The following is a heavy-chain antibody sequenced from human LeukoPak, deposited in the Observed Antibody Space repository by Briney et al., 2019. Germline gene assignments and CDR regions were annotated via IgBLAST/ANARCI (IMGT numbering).Heavy chain of an antibody. J-gene: IGHJ2*01. Sequence: GAAVKVSCKASGGTFSSYAISWVRQAPGQGLAWMGRIIPILGIANYAQKFQGRVTITADKSTSTAYMELSSLRSEDTAVYYCARDLDADYGNYWYFDLWGRGTLVTVSS. CDR3: ARDLDADYGNYWYFDL. CDR1: GGTFSSYA. D-gene: IGHD4-17*01. CDR2: IIPILGIA. V-gene: IGHV1-69*04.